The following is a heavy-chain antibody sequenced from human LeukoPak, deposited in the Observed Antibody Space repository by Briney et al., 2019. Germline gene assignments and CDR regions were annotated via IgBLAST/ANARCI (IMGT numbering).Heavy chain of an antibody. CDR2: IIPIFGTA. CDR3: ARVAAAVNWFDP. Sequence: ASVKVSCKASGYTFTSYGLSWVRQAPGQGLEWMGGIIPIFGTANYAQKLQGRVTMTTDTSTSTAYMELRSLRSDDTAVYYCARVAAAVNWFDPWGQGTLVTVSS. D-gene: IGHD6-13*01. V-gene: IGHV1-18*01. CDR1: GYTFTSYG. J-gene: IGHJ5*02.